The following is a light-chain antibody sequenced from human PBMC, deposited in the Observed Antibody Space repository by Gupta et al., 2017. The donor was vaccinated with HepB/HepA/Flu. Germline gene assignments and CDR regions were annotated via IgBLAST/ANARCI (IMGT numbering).Light chain of an antibody. CDR3: ISYAGNDNWV. Sequence: QSALTQPSSVSGSPAQSITISCTGTNSDIGFHNYLSWYQQHPGKAPKLLIYDVNKRPSGVSNRFSGSKSGNTASLAVSGLQAEEEADYYCISYAGNDNWVFGGGTKVTVL. CDR1: NSDIGFHNY. CDR2: DVN. V-gene: IGLV2-14*03. J-gene: IGLJ1*01.